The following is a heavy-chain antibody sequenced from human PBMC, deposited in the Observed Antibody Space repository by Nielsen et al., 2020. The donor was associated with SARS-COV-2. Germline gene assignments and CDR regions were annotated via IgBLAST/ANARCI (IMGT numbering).Heavy chain of an antibody. CDR1: GYSFTSYW. Sequence: GESLKISCKGSGYSFTSYWIGWVRQMPGKGLEWMGIIYPGDSDTRYSPSFQGQVTISADKSISTAYLQWSSLKASDTAMYYCARHPGPMVRGVIITWYLDYWGQGTLVTVSS. CDR3: ARHPGPMVRGVIITWYLDY. D-gene: IGHD3-10*01. CDR2: IYPGDSDT. V-gene: IGHV5-51*01. J-gene: IGHJ4*02.